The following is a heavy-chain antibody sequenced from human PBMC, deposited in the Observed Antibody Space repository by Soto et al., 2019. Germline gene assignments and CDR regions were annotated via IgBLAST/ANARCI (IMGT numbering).Heavy chain of an antibody. V-gene: IGHV4-34*01. CDR2: INHSGST. D-gene: IGHD3-3*01. J-gene: IGHJ6*02. CDR3: ARGRITIFGVVIYSYYYYGMDV. Sequence: SETLSLTCAVYGGSFSGYYWSWIRQPPGKGLEWIGEINHSGSTNYNPSLKSRVTISVDTSKNQFSLKLSSVTAADTAVYYCARGRITIFGVVIYSYYYYGMDVWGQGTTVTVSS. CDR1: GGSFSGYY.